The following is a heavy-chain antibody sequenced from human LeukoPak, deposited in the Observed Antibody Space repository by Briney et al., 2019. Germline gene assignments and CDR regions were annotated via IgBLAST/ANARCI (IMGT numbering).Heavy chain of an antibody. Sequence: PGGSLRLSCAASGFTFSSYWMHWVRQAPGKGLVWVSRINSDGSSTSYADSVKGRFIISRDNAKNTLYLQMNSLRAEDTAVYYCAKVGLRYFDYRGYFDYWGQGTLVTVSS. J-gene: IGHJ4*02. V-gene: IGHV3-74*01. CDR3: AKVGLRYFDYRGYFDY. D-gene: IGHD3-9*01. CDR2: INSDGSST. CDR1: GFTFSSYW.